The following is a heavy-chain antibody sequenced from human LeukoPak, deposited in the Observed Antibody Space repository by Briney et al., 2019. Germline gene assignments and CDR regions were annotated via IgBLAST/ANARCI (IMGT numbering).Heavy chain of an antibody. CDR1: GYTFTSYG. D-gene: IGHD3-10*01. J-gene: IGHJ4*02. Sequence: ASVKVSCKASGYTFTSYGISWVRQAPGQGLEWMGWISAYNGNTNYAQKLQGRVTMTTDTSTSTAYMELRSLRSDDTAVYYCARDLRDYGSGNLMGYWGQGTLVTVSS. V-gene: IGHV1-18*01. CDR3: ARDLRDYGSGNLMGY. CDR2: ISAYNGNT.